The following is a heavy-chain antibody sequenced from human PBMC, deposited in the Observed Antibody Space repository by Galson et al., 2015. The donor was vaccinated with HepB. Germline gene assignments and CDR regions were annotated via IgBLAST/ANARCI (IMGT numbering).Heavy chain of an antibody. V-gene: IGHV1-18*04. J-gene: IGHJ4*02. Sequence: SVKVSCKASGYTFTSYGISWVRQAPGQGLEWMGWISAYNGNTNYAQKLQGRVTMTRDTSISTAYMELSRLRSDDTAVYYCARARITMVRGVIGNVYAYWGQGTLVTVSS. CDR1: GYTFTSYG. D-gene: IGHD3-10*01. CDR2: ISAYNGNT. CDR3: ARARITMVRGVIGNVYAY.